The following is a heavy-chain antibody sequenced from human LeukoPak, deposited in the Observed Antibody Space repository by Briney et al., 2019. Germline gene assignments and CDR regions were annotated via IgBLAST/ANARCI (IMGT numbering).Heavy chain of an antibody. CDR3: RRFKMGTNRTPTNSFDI. V-gene: IGHV3-30*03. J-gene: IGHJ4*01. CDR1: GFTFSNYA. CDR2: ISFDGTKK. D-gene: IGHD1/OR15-1a*01. Sequence: GGSLRLSCAASGFTFSNYAMHWVRQAPGKGLEWVAVISFDGTKKYYGKSVKGRFTISRDNSKAKLYLRMHRLKIEDTALYFCRRFKMGTNRTPTNSFDIWGRGTVVTVSS.